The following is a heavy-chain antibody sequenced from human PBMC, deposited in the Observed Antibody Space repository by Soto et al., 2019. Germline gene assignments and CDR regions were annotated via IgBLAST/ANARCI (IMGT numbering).Heavy chain of an antibody. CDR1: GFTFSTFW. D-gene: IGHD7-27*01. CDR2: VKSDGSST. J-gene: IGHJ3*02. V-gene: IGHV3-74*01. CDR3: VREGPNNAFDI. Sequence: GGSLRLSCAASGFTFSTFWMHWVRQAPGKGLVWVSHVKSDGSSTGHADSVKGRFTISRDNAKNTLYLQMNSLRAEDTAVYFCVREGPNNAFDIWGQGTMVTVSS.